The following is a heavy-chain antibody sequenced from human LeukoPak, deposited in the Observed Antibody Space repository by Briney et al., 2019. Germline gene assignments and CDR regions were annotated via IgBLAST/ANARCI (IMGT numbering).Heavy chain of an antibody. Sequence: PGGSLRLSCAASGFTFSTYWMSWVRQAPGKGLEWVANIKQDGSEKYSVDSVKGRFTISRDNAKNSLYLQMNSLRAEDTAVYYCARDPITMVRGVGWFDPWGQGTLVTVSS. CDR3: ARDPITMVRGVGWFDP. V-gene: IGHV3-7*01. J-gene: IGHJ5*02. CDR2: IKQDGSEK. D-gene: IGHD3-10*01. CDR1: GFTFSTYW.